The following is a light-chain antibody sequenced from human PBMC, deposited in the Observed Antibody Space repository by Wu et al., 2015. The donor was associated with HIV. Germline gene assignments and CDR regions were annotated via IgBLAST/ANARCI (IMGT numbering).Light chain of an antibody. J-gene: IGKJ2*01. CDR2: GAS. CDR3: QQYNSWPYT. Sequence: EIVMTQSPATLFVSPGERATLSCRASQSVTSNLAWYQQKPGQAPRLLIYGASTRATGIPGRFSGSGSGTEFTLIISSMQSEDFAVYCCQQYNSWPYTFGQGTKLEIK. CDR1: QSVTSN. V-gene: IGKV3-15*01.